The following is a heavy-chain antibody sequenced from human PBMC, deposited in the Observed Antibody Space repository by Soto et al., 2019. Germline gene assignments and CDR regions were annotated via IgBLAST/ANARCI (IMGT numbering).Heavy chain of an antibody. J-gene: IGHJ4*02. CDR1: GFTFNIYG. V-gene: IGHV3-30*03. CDR3: APLGVAGTIDY. Sequence: GGSLRLSCAASGFTFNIYGMHWVRQAPDKGLEWVALISYDGSNQYYADSVKGRFTISRDNSKNTLFLQMNSLRADDTAVYYCAPLGVAGTIDYWGQGTLVTVSS. CDR2: ISYDGSNQ. D-gene: IGHD6-19*01.